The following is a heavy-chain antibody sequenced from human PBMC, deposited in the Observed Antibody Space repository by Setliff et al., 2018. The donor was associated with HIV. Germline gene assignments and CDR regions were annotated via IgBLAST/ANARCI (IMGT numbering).Heavy chain of an antibody. CDR3: VRYRSKIDWFDP. J-gene: IGHJ5*02. Sequence: LSLTCTVSGDYISSDDYYWGWIRQAPGKGLEWMGFIHDNGKAFYDTALKSRLTMYADTSRTQFYLNLRSVTASDTAVYYCVRYRSKIDWFDPWGQGTLVTSPQ. CDR1: GDYISSDDYY. D-gene: IGHD1-26*01. CDR2: IHDNGKA. V-gene: IGHV4-39*01.